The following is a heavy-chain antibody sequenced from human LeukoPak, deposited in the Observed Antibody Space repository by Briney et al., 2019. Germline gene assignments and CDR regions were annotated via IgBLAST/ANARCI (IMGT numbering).Heavy chain of an antibody. D-gene: IGHD6-6*01. J-gene: IGHJ4*02. Sequence: SETLSLTCTVSGGSISSSSYYWGWIRQPPGKGLEWIGSIYYSGSTYYNPSLKSRVTISVDTSKNQFSLKLSSVTAADTAVYYCARQPYSSSKVDYWGQGTLVTVSS. CDR2: IYYSGST. V-gene: IGHV4-39*01. CDR3: ARQPYSSSKVDY. CDR1: GGSISSSSYY.